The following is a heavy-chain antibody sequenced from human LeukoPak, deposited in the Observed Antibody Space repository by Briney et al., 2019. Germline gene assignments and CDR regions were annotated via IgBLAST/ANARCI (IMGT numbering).Heavy chain of an antibody. CDR3: ARGKEMTAVAGYCSCDY. J-gene: IGHJ4*02. V-gene: IGHV4-4*07. D-gene: IGHD6-19*01. CDR1: GGSISGHY. CDR2: IYSSGST. Sequence: SETLSLTCTVSGGSISGHYWTWIRQPAGRGLEWIGRIYSSGSTYYNPSLMSRVTISFDTFNNQFSLRVTSVTAADTAVYYCARGKEMTAVAGYCSCDYWGQGTLVSVSS.